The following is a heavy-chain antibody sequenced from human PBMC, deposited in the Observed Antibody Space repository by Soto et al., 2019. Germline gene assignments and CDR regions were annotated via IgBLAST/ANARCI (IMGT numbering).Heavy chain of an antibody. CDR2: ISYDGSNK. D-gene: IGHD3-3*01. J-gene: IGHJ4*02. Sequence: GGSLRLSCAASGFTFSSYAMHWVRQAPGKGLEWVAVISYDGSNKYYADSVKGRFTISRDNSKNTLYLQMNSLRAEDTAVYYCARDPSITIFGVVGNFDYWGQGTLVTVSS. CDR1: GFTFSSYA. CDR3: ARDPSITIFGVVGNFDY. V-gene: IGHV3-30-3*01.